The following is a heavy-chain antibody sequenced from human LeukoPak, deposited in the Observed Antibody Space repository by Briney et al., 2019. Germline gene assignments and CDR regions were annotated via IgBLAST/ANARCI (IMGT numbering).Heavy chain of an antibody. J-gene: IGHJ4*02. V-gene: IGHV4-39*01. Sequence: SETLSLTCTVSGGSIGSSSYYWGWIRQPPGKGLEWIGSIYYSGSTYYNPSLKSRVTISVDTSKNQFSLKLSSVTAADTAVYYCARVDIVATMPLYYFDYWGQGTLVTVSS. CDR2: IYYSGST. D-gene: IGHD5-12*01. CDR3: ARVDIVATMPLYYFDY. CDR1: GGSIGSSSYY.